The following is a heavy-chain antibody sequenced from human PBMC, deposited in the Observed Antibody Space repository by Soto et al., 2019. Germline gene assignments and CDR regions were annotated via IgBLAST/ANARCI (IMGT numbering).Heavy chain of an antibody. Sequence: FLRLWWGAAECNFSDYGRRRILQAPGKGLEWLSYSDGSSAYTNYADSVKGRFTISRDNAKNSLFLQLTSLRDEDTAVYYCARAVGNYYGMDVWGQGTTVTGS. V-gene: IGHV3-11*06. J-gene: IGHJ6*02. D-gene: IGHD1-26*01. CDR2: SDGSSAYT. CDR1: ECNFSDYG. CDR3: ARAVGNYYGMDV.